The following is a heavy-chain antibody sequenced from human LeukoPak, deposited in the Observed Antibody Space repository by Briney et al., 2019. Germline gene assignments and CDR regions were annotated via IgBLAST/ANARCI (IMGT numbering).Heavy chain of an antibody. D-gene: IGHD3-3*01. J-gene: IGHJ4*02. V-gene: IGHV1-69*04. Sequence: SVKVSCKASGGTFSSYAISWVRQAPGQGLEWMGRIIPILGIANYAQKFQGRVTITADKSTSTAYMELSSLRSEDTAVYYCAREDFWSGYFFDYWGQGTLVTVSS. CDR1: GGTFSSYA. CDR2: IIPILGIA. CDR3: AREDFWSGYFFDY.